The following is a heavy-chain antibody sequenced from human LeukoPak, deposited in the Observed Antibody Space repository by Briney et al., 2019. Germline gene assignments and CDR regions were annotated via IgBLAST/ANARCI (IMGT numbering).Heavy chain of an antibody. CDR1: GGSISSGGYY. CDR2: IYHSGST. D-gene: IGHD3-22*01. Sequence: PSQTLSLTCTVSGGSISSGGYYWSWIRQPPGKGLEWIGYIYHSGSTYYNPSLKSRVTISVDRSKNQFSLKLSSVTAADTAVYYRARTRLGAFDIWGQGTMVTVSS. V-gene: IGHV4-30-2*01. J-gene: IGHJ3*02. CDR3: ARTRLGAFDI.